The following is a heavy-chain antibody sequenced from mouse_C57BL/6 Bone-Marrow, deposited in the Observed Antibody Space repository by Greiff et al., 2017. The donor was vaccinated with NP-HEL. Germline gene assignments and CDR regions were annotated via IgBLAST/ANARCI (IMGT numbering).Heavy chain of an antibody. D-gene: IGHD1-1*01. CDR2: INPYNGGT. CDR1: GYTFTDYY. J-gene: IGHJ2*01. CDR3: ARRDKVDYFDY. Sequence: VQLQQSGPVLVKPGASVKMSCKASGYTFTDYYMNWVKQSHGKSLEWIGVINPYNGGTSYNQKFKGKATLTVDKSSSTAYMELNSLTSEDSAVYYCARRDKVDYFDYWGQGTTLTVSS. V-gene: IGHV1-19*01.